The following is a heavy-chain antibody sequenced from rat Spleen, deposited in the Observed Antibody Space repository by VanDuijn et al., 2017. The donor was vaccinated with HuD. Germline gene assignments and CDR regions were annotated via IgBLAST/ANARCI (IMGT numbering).Heavy chain of an antibody. CDR3: TRQGYGYTYYFDY. D-gene: IGHD1-9*01. CDR2: ISYDGSNT. Sequence: EVQLVESGGGLVQPGRSLKLSCAVSGFTFSNYGMAWVRQAPTKGLEWVATISYDGSNTYYRDSVKGRFTISRDNAKNSQYLQMDSLRSEDTATYYCTRQGYGYTYYFDYWGQGVLVTVSS. V-gene: IGHV5-29*01. J-gene: IGHJ2*01. CDR1: GFTFSNYG.